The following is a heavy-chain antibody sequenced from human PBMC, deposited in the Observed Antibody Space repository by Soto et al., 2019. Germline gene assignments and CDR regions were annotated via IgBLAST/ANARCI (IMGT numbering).Heavy chain of an antibody. J-gene: IGHJ5*02. D-gene: IGHD3-3*01. CDR1: GFTFSTYW. CDR2: INSDGTNT. CDR3: ALFGGLIYPEA. V-gene: IGHV3-74*01. Sequence: EVQLVESGGGSVQPGGSLRLSCAASGFTFSTYWMHWVRQAPGKGLVWVSRINSDGTNTDYADSVKGRFTISRDNAKNTLYLHMSSLRAEDTAVYYCALFGGLIYPEAWGQGTLVTVSS.